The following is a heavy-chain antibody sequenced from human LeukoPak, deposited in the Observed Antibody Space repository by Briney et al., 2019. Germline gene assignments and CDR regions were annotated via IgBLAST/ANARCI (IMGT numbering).Heavy chain of an antibody. CDR1: GFTFSSYA. CDR3: ARDQSRRGYSYGSSPSRY. D-gene: IGHD5-18*01. Sequence: PGGSLRLSCAASGFTFSSYAMSWVRQAPGKGLEWVSSISSSSSYIYYADSVKGRFTISRDNAKNSLYLQMNSLRAEDTAVYYCARDQSRRGYSYGSSPSRYWGQGTLVTVSS. J-gene: IGHJ1*01. CDR2: ISSSSSYI. V-gene: IGHV3-21*01.